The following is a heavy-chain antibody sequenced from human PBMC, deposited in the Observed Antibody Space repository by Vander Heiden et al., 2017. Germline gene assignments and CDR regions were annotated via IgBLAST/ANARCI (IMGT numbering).Heavy chain of an antibody. CDR3: ARDGGILGGDGMDV. D-gene: IGHD3-9*01. CDR2: IKWNGGST. V-gene: IGHV3-20*04. CDR1: AFTFSDFG. Sequence: EQLVESGGRVDRPGVSLRLSCAASAFTFSDFGMTWVRQVPGKGLEWVSDIKWNGGSTTYIDSVKGRFTISRDNAKNFLYLQMDNLSAEDTALYYCARDGGILGGDGMDVWGQGTMVIVSS. J-gene: IGHJ6*02.